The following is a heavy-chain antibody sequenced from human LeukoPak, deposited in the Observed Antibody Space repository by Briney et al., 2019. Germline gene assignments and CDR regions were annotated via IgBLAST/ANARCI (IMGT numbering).Heavy chain of an antibody. Sequence: GESLKISCKGSGYSFISYWIGWVRQMPGKGLEWIGIMFPGDSDTRYSPSFQGQVTISADKSISTAYLQWSSLKASDSAIYYCARNFEYCGGDCYDYWGQGTLVTVSS. D-gene: IGHD2-21*02. CDR2: MFPGDSDT. CDR3: ARNFEYCGGDCYDY. CDR1: GYSFISYW. J-gene: IGHJ4*02. V-gene: IGHV5-51*01.